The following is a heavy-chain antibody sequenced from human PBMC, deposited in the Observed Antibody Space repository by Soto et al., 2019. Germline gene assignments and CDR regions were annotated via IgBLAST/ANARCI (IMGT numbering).Heavy chain of an antibody. CDR1: GGSFSGYY. J-gene: IGHJ4*02. Sequence: PSETLSLTCAVYGGSFSGYYWSWIRQPPGKGLEWIGEINHSGSTNYNPSLKSRVTMSVDTPKNQFSLKLGSVTAADTAVYYCAKNWNWGSLVHWGQGTLVTVSS. D-gene: IGHD7-27*01. V-gene: IGHV4-34*01. CDR2: INHSGST. CDR3: AKNWNWGSLVH.